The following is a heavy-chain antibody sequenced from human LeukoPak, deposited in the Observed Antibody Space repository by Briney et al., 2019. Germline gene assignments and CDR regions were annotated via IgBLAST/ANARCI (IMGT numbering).Heavy chain of an antibody. J-gene: IGHJ4*02. V-gene: IGHV3-53*01. CDR1: GFTVSSNY. CDR3: ARYTYGYSDY. CDR2: LYSGGNT. Sequence: GGSLRLSCAASGFTVSSNYMSWVRQAPGKGLEWVSVLYSGGNTYYADSVKGRFTISRDNSKNTLYLQMNSLRAEDTAVYYCARYTYGYSDYWGQGTLVTVSS. D-gene: IGHD5-18*01.